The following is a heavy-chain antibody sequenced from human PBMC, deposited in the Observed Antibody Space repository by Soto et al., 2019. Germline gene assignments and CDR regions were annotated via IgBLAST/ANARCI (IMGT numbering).Heavy chain of an antibody. J-gene: IGHJ4*02. V-gene: IGHV3-23*01. D-gene: IGHD4-17*01. CDR2: ISGSGGST. Sequence: EVQLLESGGGLVQPGGSLRLSCAASGFTFSSYAMSWVRQAPGKGLEWVSAISGSGGSTYYADSVKGRFTISRDNSKNTLYLEMNSLRAEDTAVYYCAKDRDYGDYVSGFDYWGQGTLVTVSS. CDR1: GFTFSSYA. CDR3: AKDRDYGDYVSGFDY.